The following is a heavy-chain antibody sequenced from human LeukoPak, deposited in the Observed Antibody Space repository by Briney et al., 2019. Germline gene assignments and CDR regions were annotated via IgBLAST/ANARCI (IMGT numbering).Heavy chain of an antibody. CDR2: IIPIFGTA. D-gene: IGHD1-26*01. CDR1: GYTFTNYD. Sequence: SVKVSCKASGYTFTNYDINWVRQATGQGLEWMGGIIPIFGTANYAQKFQGRVTITADESTSTAYMELSSLRSEDTAVYYCARDSGSYYREIDYWGQGTLVTVSS. CDR3: ARDSGSYYREIDY. J-gene: IGHJ4*02. V-gene: IGHV1-69*13.